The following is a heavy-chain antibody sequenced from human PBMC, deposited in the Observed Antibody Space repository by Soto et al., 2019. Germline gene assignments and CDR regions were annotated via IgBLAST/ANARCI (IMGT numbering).Heavy chain of an antibody. V-gene: IGHV3-23*01. CDR1: GFTFSSYA. CDR3: AMAEERDYYDSSGYSPIDY. CDR2: ISGSGGST. D-gene: IGHD3-22*01. J-gene: IGHJ4*02. Sequence: GGSLRLSCAASGFTFSSYAMSWVRQAPGKGLEWVSAISGSGGSTYYADSVKGRFTISRDNSKNTLYLQMNSLRAEDTAVYYCAMAEERDYYDSSGYSPIDYWGQGTLVTVSS.